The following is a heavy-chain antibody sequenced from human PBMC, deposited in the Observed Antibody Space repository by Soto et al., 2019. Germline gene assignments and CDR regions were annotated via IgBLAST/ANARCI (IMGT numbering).Heavy chain of an antibody. CDR1: GFTFSSYG. Sequence: VQLVESGGTVVQPGGSLRLSCVGSGFTFSSYGMHWVRQAPGKGLECVAVISDTGSSHYYAASVEGRFTISRENSKNTLSLHMDRLRVEDTAVYYCAKDWGGDCPDNSCYFGADYWGQGTPVTVSS. CDR2: ISDTGSSH. J-gene: IGHJ4*02. CDR3: AKDWGGDCPDNSCYFGADY. D-gene: IGHD2-2*01. V-gene: IGHV3-30*18.